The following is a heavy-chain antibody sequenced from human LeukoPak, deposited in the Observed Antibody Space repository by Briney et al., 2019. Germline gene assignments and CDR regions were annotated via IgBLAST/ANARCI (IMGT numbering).Heavy chain of an antibody. D-gene: IGHD6-19*01. CDR2: INHSGST. Sequence: PSETLSLTCAVYGGSFSGYYWSWIRQPPGKGLEWIREINHSGSTNYNPSLKSRVTISVDTSKNQFSLKLSSVTAADTAVYYCARDIGIAVAGSWGQGTLVTVSS. CDR3: ARDIGIAVAGS. V-gene: IGHV4-34*01. CDR1: GGSFSGYY. J-gene: IGHJ5*02.